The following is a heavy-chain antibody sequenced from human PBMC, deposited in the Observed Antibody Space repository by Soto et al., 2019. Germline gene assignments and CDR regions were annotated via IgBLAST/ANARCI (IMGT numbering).Heavy chain of an antibody. CDR1: GFIFSNYA. CDR3: ARPRKQWLVFFDY. Sequence: QVELVESGGDVVQPGRSLRLSCAASGFIFSNYAMYWVRQAPGKGPERVALIWSDGSNAYYADSVKGRFTISRDNSKNTLYLQMNSLRAEDTAVYYCARPRKQWLVFFDYWGQGTLVTVSS. V-gene: IGHV3-33*01. CDR2: IWSDGSNA. D-gene: IGHD6-19*01. J-gene: IGHJ4*02.